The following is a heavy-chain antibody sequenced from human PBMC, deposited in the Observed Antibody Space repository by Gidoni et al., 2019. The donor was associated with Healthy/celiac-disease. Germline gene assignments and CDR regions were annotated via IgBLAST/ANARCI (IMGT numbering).Heavy chain of an antibody. CDR3: ARGEGSEYSSSSRAFDI. CDR1: GGSISRGSYY. D-gene: IGHD6-6*01. CDR2: IYTSGST. J-gene: IGHJ3*02. Sequence: QVQLQESGPGLVKPSQTLSLTCTVSGGSISRGSYYWGWIRQPAGKGLEWIGRIYTSGSTNYNPSLKSRVTISVDTSKNQFSLKLSSVTAADTAVYYCARGEGSEYSSSSRAFDIWGQGTMVTVSS. V-gene: IGHV4-61*02.